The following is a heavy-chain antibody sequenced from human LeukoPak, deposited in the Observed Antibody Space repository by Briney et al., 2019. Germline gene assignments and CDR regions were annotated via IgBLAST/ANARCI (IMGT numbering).Heavy chain of an antibody. CDR1: GFTFSSYA. CDR2: ISGSGGST. V-gene: IGHV3-23*01. J-gene: IGHJ6*02. D-gene: IGHD3-3*01. CDR3: ATSLYYDFWGAPYYYGMDV. Sequence: GGSLRLSCAASGFTFSSYAMSWVRQAPGKGLEWVSAISGSGGSTYYADSVKGRFTISRDNSKNTLYLQMNSLRAEDTAVYYCATSLYYDFWGAPYYYGMDVWGQGTTVTVSS.